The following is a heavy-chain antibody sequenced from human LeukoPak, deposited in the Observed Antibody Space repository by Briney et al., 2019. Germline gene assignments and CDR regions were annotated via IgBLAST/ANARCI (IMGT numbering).Heavy chain of an antibody. CDR1: GFTFNRNW. Sequence: GGSLRLSCAASGFTFNRNWMGWVRQAPGKGLEWVANIKQDGSETYYVDSVKGRFTISRDNAKNSLYLQMNSLRVEDTAVYYCVRDAWSWWLHYYYYMDVWGKGTTVTVSS. CDR2: IKQDGSET. CDR3: VRDAWSWWLHYYYYMDV. V-gene: IGHV3-7*01. D-gene: IGHD2-21*01. J-gene: IGHJ6*03.